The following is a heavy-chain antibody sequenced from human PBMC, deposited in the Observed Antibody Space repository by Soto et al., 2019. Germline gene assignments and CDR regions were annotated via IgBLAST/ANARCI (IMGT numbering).Heavy chain of an antibody. CDR2: ISGSGGST. V-gene: IGHV3-23*01. CDR3: ANGANWHLCEYFQH. D-gene: IGHD7-27*01. J-gene: IGHJ1*01. CDR1: GFTFSSYA. Sequence: GGSLRLSCAASGFTFSSYAMSWVRQAPGKGLEWVSAISGSGGSTYYGDSVKGRITNSRDNSKTTRYLQMNRLRAEDTTVYYTANGANWHLCEYFQHWGQGTLVTVSS.